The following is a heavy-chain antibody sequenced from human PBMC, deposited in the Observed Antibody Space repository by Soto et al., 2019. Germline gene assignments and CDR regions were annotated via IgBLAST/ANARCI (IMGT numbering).Heavy chain of an antibody. CDR3: ARGPYGDDDY. V-gene: IGHV4-31*03. CDR1: GGSISSGGYY. CDR2: IYQSGST. D-gene: IGHD4-17*01. Sequence: QVQLQESGPGLVKPSQTLSLTCTVSGGSISSGGYYWSWIRQHPGKGLEWIGYIYQSGSTYYNPSLKSRVNISVDKPKNQFSLRLSSVTAADTAVYYCARGPYGDDDYWGQGTVVTVSS. J-gene: IGHJ4*02.